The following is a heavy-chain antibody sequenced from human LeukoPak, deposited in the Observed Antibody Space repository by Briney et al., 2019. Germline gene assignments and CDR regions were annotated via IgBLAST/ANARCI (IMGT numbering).Heavy chain of an antibody. J-gene: IGHJ4*02. CDR1: GGSFSGYY. CDR2: INHSGST. Sequence: PSETLSLTCAVYGGSFSGYYWSWIRQPPGKGLEWIGEINHSGSTNYNPSLKSRVTISVDTSKNQFSLKLSSVTAADTAVYYCARDPDYGDDTGSWGQGTLVTVSS. CDR3: ARDPDYGDDTGS. V-gene: IGHV4-34*01. D-gene: IGHD4-17*01.